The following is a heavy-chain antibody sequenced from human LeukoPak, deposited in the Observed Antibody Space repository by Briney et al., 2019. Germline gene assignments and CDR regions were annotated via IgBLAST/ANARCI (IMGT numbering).Heavy chain of an antibody. CDR1: GFTFSSYS. Sequence: GGSLRLSCAASGFTFSSYSMNWVRQAPGKGLEWVSYISSSGSTIYYADSVKGRFTISRDNAKNSLYLQMNSLRAEDTAVYYCARDGGPHWGMDVWGQGTTVTVSS. J-gene: IGHJ6*02. V-gene: IGHV3-48*04. D-gene: IGHD3-16*01. CDR3: ARDGGPHWGMDV. CDR2: ISSSGSTI.